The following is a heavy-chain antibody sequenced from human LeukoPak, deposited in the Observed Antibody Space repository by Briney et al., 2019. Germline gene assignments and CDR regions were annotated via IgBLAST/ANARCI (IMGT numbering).Heavy chain of an antibody. CDR2: INPNSGGT. Sequence: ASVKVSCKASGYTFTDYYLHWVRQAPGQGLEWMGWINPNSGGTNYAQKFQGRVTMTRDTSISTAYMELRNLRSDDTAVYYCARAEYCNVGNCYFRPGAYWGQGTLVTVSS. D-gene: IGHD2-15*01. CDR3: ARAEYCNVGNCYFRPGAY. J-gene: IGHJ4*02. CDR1: GYTFTDYY. V-gene: IGHV1-2*02.